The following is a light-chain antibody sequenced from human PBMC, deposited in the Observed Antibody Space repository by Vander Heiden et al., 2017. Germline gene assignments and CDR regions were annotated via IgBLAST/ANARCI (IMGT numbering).Light chain of an antibody. CDR2: DVT. Sequence: QSALTQPASVTGSPGQSITISCTGTGSDVGGYDYVSWYQQYPGKAPQLMIYDVTKRPSGVSDRFSGSKSANTASLTISGLQAEDEADYYCSSFTSRVTWVFGGGTKVTVL. CDR1: GSDVGGYDY. V-gene: IGLV2-14*01. J-gene: IGLJ3*02. CDR3: SSFTSRVTWV.